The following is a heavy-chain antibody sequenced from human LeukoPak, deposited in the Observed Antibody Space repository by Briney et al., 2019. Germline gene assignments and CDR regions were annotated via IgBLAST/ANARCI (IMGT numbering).Heavy chain of an antibody. Sequence: PSQTLSLTCTVSGGSISSGGYYWSWIRQHPGKGLEWIGYIYYSGSTYYNPSLKSRVTISVDTSKNQLSLKLSSVTAADTAVYYCAREEYSGYVEAWGQGTLVTVSS. CDR2: IYYSGST. J-gene: IGHJ4*02. V-gene: IGHV4-31*03. D-gene: IGHD5-12*01. CDR3: AREEYSGYVEA. CDR1: GGSISSGGYY.